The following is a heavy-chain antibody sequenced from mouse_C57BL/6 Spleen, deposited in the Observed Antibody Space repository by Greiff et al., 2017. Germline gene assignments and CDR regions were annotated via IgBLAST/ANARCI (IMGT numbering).Heavy chain of an antibody. V-gene: IGHV1-22*01. Sequence: EVQLQQSGPELVKPGASVKMSCKASGYTFTDYNMHWVKQSHGKSLEWIGYINPNNGGTSYNQKFKGKATLTVNKSSSTAYMELRSLTSEDSAVYYCARERFEYYGSSSYYYAMDYWGQGTSVTVSS. J-gene: IGHJ4*01. CDR1: GYTFTDYN. D-gene: IGHD1-1*01. CDR3: ARERFEYYGSSSYYYAMDY. CDR2: INPNNGGT.